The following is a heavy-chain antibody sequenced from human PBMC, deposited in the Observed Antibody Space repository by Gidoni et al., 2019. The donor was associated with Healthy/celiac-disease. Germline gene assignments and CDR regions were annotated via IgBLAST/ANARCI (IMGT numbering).Heavy chain of an antibody. CDR2: IKHSGSEK. CDR1: GFTFSRYC. D-gene: IGHD3-22*01. CDR3: ARDQSSICYLYYFAY. V-gene: IGHV3-7*01. J-gene: IGHJ4*02. Sequence: EVQLVESGGGLVQPGGSMRLSCAASGFTFSRYCMSWVRQAPGRGLEWVANIKHSGSEKYYVDSVKRRFPISRVNAKHSLYLQMNSLRAEDTAVYYCARDQSSICYLYYFAYWGQGTLVTVSS.